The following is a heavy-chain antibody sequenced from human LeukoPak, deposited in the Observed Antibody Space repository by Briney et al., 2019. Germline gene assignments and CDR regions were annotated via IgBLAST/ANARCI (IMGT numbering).Heavy chain of an antibody. CDR3: ARAGFQF. D-gene: IGHD1-14*01. V-gene: IGHV3-33*01. CDR1: GFTFKNFG. CDR2: VWFDGVNK. Sequence: QPGGSLRLSCTASGFTFKNFGIHWVRQAPGKGLEWVALVWFDGVNKYYSHSVKGRFSISRDNSKNTVFLQMNSLRPEDTAVYHCARAGFQFWGPGTLVTVSS. J-gene: IGHJ4*02.